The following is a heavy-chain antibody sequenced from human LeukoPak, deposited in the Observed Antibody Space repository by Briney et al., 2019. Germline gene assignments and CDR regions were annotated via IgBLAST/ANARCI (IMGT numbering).Heavy chain of an antibody. CDR3: AREYPARITIFGVTYYYYMGV. CDR2: IFYRGSP. Sequence: SETLSLTCTVSGGSIDGSTGHWGWIRQPPGKGLEWIGSIFYRGSPYYNPSLNSRVTISIDTSKNQFSLKLSSVTAADTAVYYCAREYPARITIFGVTYYYYMGVWGKGTTVTVSS. J-gene: IGHJ6*03. D-gene: IGHD3-3*01. V-gene: IGHV4-39*07. CDR1: GGSIDGSTGH.